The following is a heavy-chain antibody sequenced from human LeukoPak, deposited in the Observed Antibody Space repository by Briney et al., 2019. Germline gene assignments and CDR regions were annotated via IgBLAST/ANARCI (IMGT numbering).Heavy chain of an antibody. CDR2: ISGSGGST. J-gene: IGHJ4*02. D-gene: IGHD3-22*01. Sequence: GGSLRLSCAASGFTFSSYAMSWVRQAPGKGLEWVSAISGSGGSTYYADSVKGRFTISRDNSKNTLYLRMNSLRAEDTAVYYCAKAGPYYYDSSGYFDYWGQGTLVTVSS. CDR1: GFTFSSYA. V-gene: IGHV3-23*01. CDR3: AKAGPYYYDSSGYFDY.